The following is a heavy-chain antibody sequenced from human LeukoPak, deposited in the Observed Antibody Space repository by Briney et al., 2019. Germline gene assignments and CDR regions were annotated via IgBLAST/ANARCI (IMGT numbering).Heavy chain of an antibody. CDR1: GGSISSGGYY. CDR2: IYYSGST. V-gene: IGHV4-31*03. J-gene: IGHJ4*02. D-gene: IGHD3-16*01. Sequence: SETLSLTCTVSGGSISSGGYYRSWIRQHPGKGLEWIGYIYYSGSTYYNPSLKSRVTISVDTSKNQFSLKLSSVTAADTAVYYCARAQMGGFGDFDYWGQGTLDTVSS. CDR3: ARAQMGGFGDFDY.